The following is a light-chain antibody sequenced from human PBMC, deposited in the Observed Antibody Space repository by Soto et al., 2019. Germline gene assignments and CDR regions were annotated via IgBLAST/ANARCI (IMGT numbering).Light chain of an antibody. CDR1: QSLSSN. J-gene: IGKJ1*01. CDR3: QQYNIWPWT. CDR2: GAS. V-gene: IGKV3-15*01. Sequence: ETVLTQSPAPLSVSPGERAAVSCRASQSLSSNLAWYQQKPGQAPRLLIIGASDRVTGIPARFGGSGSGTEFTLSISSLQSDEFAGYYSQQYNIWPWTFGQGTKV.